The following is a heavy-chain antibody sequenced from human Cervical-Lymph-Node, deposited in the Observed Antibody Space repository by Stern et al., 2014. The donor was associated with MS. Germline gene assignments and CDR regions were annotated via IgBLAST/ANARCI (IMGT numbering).Heavy chain of an antibody. CDR1: GYSFTANW. CDR2: IYPGDSDT. J-gene: IGHJ4*02. CDR3: ARDYGDYAFDY. V-gene: IGHV5-51*01. Sequence: EVQLVESGAEVKKPGESLKISCKGSGYSFTANWIAWVRQMPGKGLEWMVIIYPGDSDTRYSPSFQGQVPISADKSISTAYLQWSSLKASDTAMYYCARDYGDYAFDYWGQGTLVTVSS. D-gene: IGHD4-17*01.